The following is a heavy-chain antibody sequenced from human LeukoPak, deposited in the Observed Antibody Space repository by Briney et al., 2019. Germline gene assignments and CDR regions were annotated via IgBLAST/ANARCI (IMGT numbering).Heavy chain of an antibody. CDR3: ARQDSGTYLNPLDI. V-gene: IGHV4-59*08. D-gene: IGHD1-26*01. Sequence: SETLSLTCIVSGGSTSSYYWSWIRQPPGKGLEWIGYIYYTGSTNYNPSLKSRVTISVDKSKNQLSLKLRSVTAADTAVYYCARQDSGTYLNPLDIWGQGTVVTVSS. CDR2: IYYTGST. CDR1: GGSTSSYY. J-gene: IGHJ3*02.